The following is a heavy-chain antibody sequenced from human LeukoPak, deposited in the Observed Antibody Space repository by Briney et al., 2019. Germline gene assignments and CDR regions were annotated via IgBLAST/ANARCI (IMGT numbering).Heavy chain of an antibody. V-gene: IGHV4-59*01. CDR2: IYYSGST. D-gene: IGHD5-12*01. CDR3: ARGRGYSGYGYVVDY. J-gene: IGHJ4*02. Sequence: SETLSLTCTVSGGSISSYYWSWIRQPPGKGLEWIGYIYYSGSTNYNPSLKSRVIISVDTSKNQFSLKLSSVTAADTAVYYCARGRGYSGYGYVVDYWGQGTLVTVSS. CDR1: GGSISSYY.